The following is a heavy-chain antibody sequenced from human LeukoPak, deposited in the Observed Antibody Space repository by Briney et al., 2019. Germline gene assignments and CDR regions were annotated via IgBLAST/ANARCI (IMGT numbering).Heavy chain of an antibody. CDR1: GFTFSSYA. Sequence: GGSLRLSCAASGFTFSSYAMHWVRQAPGKGLEWVAVISYDGSNKYYADSVKGRVTISRDNSKNTLYLQMNSLRAEDTAVYYCARDSGGYCSSTSCYSAYAMDVWGPGTTVTVSS. CDR3: ARDSGGYCSSTSCYSAYAMDV. V-gene: IGHV3-30*04. CDR2: ISYDGSNK. J-gene: IGHJ6*02. D-gene: IGHD2-2*02.